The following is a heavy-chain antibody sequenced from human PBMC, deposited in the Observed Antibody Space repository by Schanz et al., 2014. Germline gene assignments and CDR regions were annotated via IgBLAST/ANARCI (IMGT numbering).Heavy chain of an antibody. CDR1: GYTFTSYG. J-gene: IGHJ4*02. V-gene: IGHV1-18*01. D-gene: IGHD3-3*01. CDR3: ARSAGRDFWSGYYTRFDY. Sequence: QVQLVQSGAEVKKPGASVKVSCKASGYTFTSYGISWVRQAPGQGLEWMGWISAYNGNTKYPQKLQGRVTITRDTSASTAYMELSSLRSDDTAVYYCARSAGRDFWSGYYTRFDYWGQGTLVTVSS. CDR2: ISAYNGNT.